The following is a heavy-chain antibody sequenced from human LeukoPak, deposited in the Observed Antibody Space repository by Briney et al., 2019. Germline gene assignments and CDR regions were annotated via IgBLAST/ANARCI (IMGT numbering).Heavy chain of an antibody. CDR1: GGSFNNYG. Sequence: SVTVSCTASGGSFNNYGVSWLRQAPGQGLEGMGRIIPMFGTTIYAEKFQGRVTISADKSTNTAYVEVSRLNSDDTAVYYCATDLQSDFWTGYYWDYWGQGTLVTVSS. V-gene: IGHV1-69*06. CDR3: ATDLQSDFWTGYYWDY. D-gene: IGHD3/OR15-3a*01. CDR2: IIPMFGTT. J-gene: IGHJ4*02.